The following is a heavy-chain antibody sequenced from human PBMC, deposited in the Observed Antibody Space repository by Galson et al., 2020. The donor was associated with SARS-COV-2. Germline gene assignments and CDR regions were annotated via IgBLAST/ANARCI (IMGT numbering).Heavy chain of an antibody. CDR1: GYTLTELS. J-gene: IGHJ5*02. Sequence: ASVKVSCKVSGYTLTELSMHWVRQAPGKGLEWMGGFDPEDGETIYAQKFQGRVTMTEDTSTDTAYMELSSLRSEDTAVYYCATGPYGSGSYGNNWFDPWGQGTLVTVSS. D-gene: IGHD3-10*01. CDR3: ATGPYGSGSYGNNWFDP. CDR2: FDPEDGET. V-gene: IGHV1-24*01.